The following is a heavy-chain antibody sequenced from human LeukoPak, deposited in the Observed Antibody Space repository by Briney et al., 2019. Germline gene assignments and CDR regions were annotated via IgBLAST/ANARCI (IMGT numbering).Heavy chain of an antibody. CDR2: INHSGST. CDR1: GVSFSGYY. Sequence: PSETLSLTCAVYGVSFSGYYWSWIRQPPGKGLEWIGEINHSGSTNYNPSLKSRVTISVDTSKNQFSLKLSSVTAADTAVYYCARRSGSYRQGVDYWGQGTLVTVSS. V-gene: IGHV4-34*01. D-gene: IGHD1-26*01. CDR3: ARRSGSYRQGVDY. J-gene: IGHJ4*02.